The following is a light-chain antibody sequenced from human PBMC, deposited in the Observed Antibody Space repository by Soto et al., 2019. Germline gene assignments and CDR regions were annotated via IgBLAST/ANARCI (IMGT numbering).Light chain of an antibody. Sequence: QSVLTQPAAVSGPPGQSITISCTGTSSDVGRYNYVSWYQQHPGKAPKLMVYEVRNRPSGVSNRFSASKSGNTASLTISGLHTDDEADYYCTSYTSNTPWVFGGGTKLTVL. V-gene: IGLV2-14*01. CDR3: TSYTSNTPWV. CDR2: EVR. J-gene: IGLJ3*02. CDR1: SSDVGRYNY.